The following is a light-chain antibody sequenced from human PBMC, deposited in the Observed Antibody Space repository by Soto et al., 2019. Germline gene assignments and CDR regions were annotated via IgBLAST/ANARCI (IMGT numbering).Light chain of an antibody. CDR2: DVD. Sequence: QSALTQPPSASGSPGQWVTISCTGTSSDVGGYNYVSWYQHHPGKAPKLIFNDVDERPSGVPDRFSASKSGNTASLTVSGRQAEEEADYYCSSYVGSNNFPFVFGTGTKLTVL. CDR1: SSDVGGYNY. CDR3: SSYVGSNNFPFV. V-gene: IGLV2-8*01. J-gene: IGLJ1*01.